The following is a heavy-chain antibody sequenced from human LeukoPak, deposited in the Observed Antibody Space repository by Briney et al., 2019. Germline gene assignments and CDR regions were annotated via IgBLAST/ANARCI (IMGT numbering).Heavy chain of an antibody. CDR3: ARGEGLLGYCSGGSCYPFDY. CDR1: GFTFSGYA. D-gene: IGHD2-15*01. V-gene: IGHV3-30*04. CDR2: ISYDGTNK. Sequence: PGRSLRLSCAASGFTFSGYAMHWVRQAPGKGLEWVAVISYDGTNKYYADSVKGRFTISRDNSKNTLYLQMNSLGAEDTAIYYCARGEGLLGYCSGGSCYPFDYWGQGTLVTVSS. J-gene: IGHJ4*02.